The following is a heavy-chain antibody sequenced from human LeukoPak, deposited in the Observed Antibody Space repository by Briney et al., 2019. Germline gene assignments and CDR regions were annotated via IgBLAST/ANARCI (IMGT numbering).Heavy chain of an antibody. CDR3: ARVGAYDFDY. CDR2: INPNSGGT. D-gene: IGHD3-10*01. Sequence: GASVKVSCKASGYTFTSYDINWVRQAPGQGLEWMGWINPNSGGTNYAQKFQGRVTMTRDTSISTAYMELSRLRSDDTAVYYCARVGAYDFDYWGQGTLVTVSS. J-gene: IGHJ4*02. V-gene: IGHV1-2*02. CDR1: GYTFTSYD.